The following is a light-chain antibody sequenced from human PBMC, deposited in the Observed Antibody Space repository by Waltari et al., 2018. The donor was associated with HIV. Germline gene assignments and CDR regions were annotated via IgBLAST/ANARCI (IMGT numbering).Light chain of an antibody. V-gene: IGKV2-28*01. CDR1: ESLLYTNRYNY. J-gene: IGKJ2*01. Sequence: DIVMTQSPLSLPVSPGEPASISCVSDESLLYTNRYNYLDWYVQRPGRSPQLLGYLASNRASGVPDRFRGTGSGTNFTLTISRVKTEDVGVYFCMQVVQTPPTFGQGTTLEIK. CDR2: LAS. CDR3: MQVVQTPPT.